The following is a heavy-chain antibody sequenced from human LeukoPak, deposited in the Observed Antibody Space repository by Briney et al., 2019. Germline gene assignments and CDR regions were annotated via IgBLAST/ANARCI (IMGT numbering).Heavy chain of an antibody. CDR2: IYYSGST. CDR3: AREYNYYDSSGWDAFEI. V-gene: IGHV4-59*01. Sequence: PSETLSLTCTVSGGSISSYYWSWIRQPPGKGLEWLGYIYYSGSTNYNPSLKSRVTISVDTSKNQFSLKLSSVTAADTAVYYCAREYNYYDSSGWDAFEIWGQGTMVTVSS. CDR1: GGSISSYY. J-gene: IGHJ3*02. D-gene: IGHD3-22*01.